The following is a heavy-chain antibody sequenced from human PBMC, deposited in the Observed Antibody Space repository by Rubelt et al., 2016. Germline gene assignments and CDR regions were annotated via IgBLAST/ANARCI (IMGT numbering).Heavy chain of an antibody. D-gene: IGHD2-15*01. J-gene: IGHJ6*02. CDR3: ARESGGTQRDGMDV. V-gene: IGHV4-34*01. CDR2: INHSGST. CDR1: GGPFSGYY. Sequence: QVQLQQWGAGLLKPSETLSLTCAVFGGPFSGYYWSWIRQPPGKGLEWIGEINHSGSTNYNPSLKSRVTISVDTSKKQFFQKVSAGAAADTAFFFWARESGGTQRDGMDVWGQGTTVTVSS.